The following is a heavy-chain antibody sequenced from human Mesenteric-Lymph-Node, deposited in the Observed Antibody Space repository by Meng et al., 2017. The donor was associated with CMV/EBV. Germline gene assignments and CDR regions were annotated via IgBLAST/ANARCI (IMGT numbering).Heavy chain of an antibody. D-gene: IGHD3-10*02. CDR1: GYTFTNYD. V-gene: IGHV1-8*01. CDR2: MNPNTANT. Sequence: ASVKVSCKASGYTFTNYDINWVRQATGQGLEWMGWMNPNTANTGYAQKFRGRVTMTRNTSINTAYMELSSLRSDDTAVYYCARGLCYSDYWGQGTLVTVSS. CDR3: ARGLCYSDY. J-gene: IGHJ4*02.